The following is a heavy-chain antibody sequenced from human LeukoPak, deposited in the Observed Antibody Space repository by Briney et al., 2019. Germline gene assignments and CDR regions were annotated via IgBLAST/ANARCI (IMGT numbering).Heavy chain of an antibody. Sequence: GGSLRLSCAASGFTFSHHGMTWVRRAPGKGLEWVANMNQDGSEKYYVDSVKGRFTISRENAKNSLYLQMNSLRADDSAVYFCARSHWAPEVGGQGTLVTVP. CDR2: MNQDGSEK. D-gene: IGHD2-15*01. CDR1: GFTFSHHG. V-gene: IGHV3-7*01. J-gene: IGHJ4*02. CDR3: ARSHWAPEV.